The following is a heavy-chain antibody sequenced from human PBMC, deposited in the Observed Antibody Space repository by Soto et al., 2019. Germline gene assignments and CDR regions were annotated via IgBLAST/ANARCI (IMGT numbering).Heavy chain of an antibody. Sequence: GGSLRLSCAASGFTFSSYAMSWVRQAPGKGLEWVSAISGSGGSTYYADSVKGRFTISRDNSKNTLYLQTNSLRAEDTAVYYCAKSSGYFSGDNPESYWGQGTLVTVSS. CDR3: AKSSGYFSGDNPESY. J-gene: IGHJ4*02. CDR2: ISGSGGST. CDR1: GFTFSSYA. D-gene: IGHD3-22*01. V-gene: IGHV3-23*01.